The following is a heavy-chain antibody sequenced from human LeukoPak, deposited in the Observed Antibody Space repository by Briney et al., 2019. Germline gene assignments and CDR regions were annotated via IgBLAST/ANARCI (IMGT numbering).Heavy chain of an antibody. Sequence: SETLSLTCTVSGGSISSGGYYWSWIRQPPGKGLEWIGYIYYSGSTNYNPSLKSRVTISVDTSKNQFSLKLSSVTAADTAVYYCARAAYSGSYHSDYWGQGTLVTVSS. CDR1: GGSISSGGYY. CDR2: IYYSGST. CDR3: ARAAYSGSYHSDY. D-gene: IGHD1-26*01. J-gene: IGHJ4*02. V-gene: IGHV4-61*08.